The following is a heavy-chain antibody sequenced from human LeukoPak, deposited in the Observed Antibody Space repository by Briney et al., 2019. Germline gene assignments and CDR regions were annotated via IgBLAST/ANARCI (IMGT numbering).Heavy chain of an antibody. CDR3: AKNGEYQLLYPYYFDY. D-gene: IGHD2-2*02. CDR2: ISGSGGST. Sequence: GGSLRLSCAASGFTFSSYAMSWVRQAPGKGLEWVSAISGSGGSTYYADSVKGRFTISRDNSKSTLYLQMNSLRAEDTAVYYCAKNGEYQLLYPYYFDYWGQGTLVTVSS. CDR1: GFTFSSYA. V-gene: IGHV3-23*01. J-gene: IGHJ4*02.